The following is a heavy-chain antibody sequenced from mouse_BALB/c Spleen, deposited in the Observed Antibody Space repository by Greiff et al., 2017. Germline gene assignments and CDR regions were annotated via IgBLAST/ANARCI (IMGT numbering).Heavy chain of an antibody. CDR3: ARDYGPYYFDY. CDR1: GYTFSSYW. D-gene: IGHD1-2*01. J-gene: IGHJ2*01. Sequence: QVQLQQSGAELMKPGASVKISCKATGYTFSSYWIEWVKQRPGHGLEWIGEILPGSGSTNYNEKFKGKVTFTADTSSNTAYMQLSSLTSEDSAVYYCARDYGPYYFDYWGQGTTLTVSS. V-gene: IGHV1-9*01. CDR2: ILPGSGST.